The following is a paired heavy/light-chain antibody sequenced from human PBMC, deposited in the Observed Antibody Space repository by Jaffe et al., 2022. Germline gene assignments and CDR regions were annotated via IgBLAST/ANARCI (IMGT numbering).Heavy chain of an antibody. CDR3: ARDVGGPDYGSGSYPNAFDI. CDR1: GFTFSSYE. J-gene: IGHJ3*02. D-gene: IGHD3-10*01. V-gene: IGHV3-48*03. CDR2: ISSSGSTI. Sequence: EVQLVESGGGLVQPGGSLRLSCAASGFTFSSYEMNWVRQAPGKGLEWVSYISSSGSTIYYADSVKGRFTISRDNAKNSLYLQMNSLRAEDTAVYYCARDVGGPDYGSGSYPNAFDIWGQGTMVTVSS.
Light chain of an antibody. Sequence: EIVLTQSPGTLSLSPGERATLSCRASQSVSSSYLAWYQQKPGQAPRLLIYGASSRATGIPDRFSGSGSGTDFTLTISRLEPEDFAVYYCQQYGSSPGVTFGGGTKVEIK. J-gene: IGKJ4*01. CDR3: QQYGSSPGVT. CDR1: QSVSSSY. CDR2: GAS. V-gene: IGKV3-20*01.